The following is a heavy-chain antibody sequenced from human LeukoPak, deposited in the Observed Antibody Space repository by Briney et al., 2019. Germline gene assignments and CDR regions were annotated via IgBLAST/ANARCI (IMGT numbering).Heavy chain of an antibody. Sequence: SEILSLTCTVSGGSISGFHWSWIRQPPGKGLEYIGDVFYSGGTNYNSSLKSRLTISVDTSRNQFSLKLTSVTAADTAVYYCARLYAGAYTRLDPWGQGTLVAVSS. CDR2: VFYSGGT. CDR1: GGSISGFH. J-gene: IGHJ5*02. V-gene: IGHV4-59*08. D-gene: IGHD3-16*01. CDR3: ARLYAGAYTRLDP.